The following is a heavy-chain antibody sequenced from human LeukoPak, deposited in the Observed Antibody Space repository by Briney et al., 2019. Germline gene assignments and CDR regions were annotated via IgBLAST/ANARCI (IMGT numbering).Heavy chain of an antibody. CDR2: INHSGST. Sequence: PSETLSLTCAVYGGSFSGYYWSWIRQPPGKGLEWIGEINHSGSTNYNPSLKSRVTISVDTSKNRFSLKLSSVTAADTAVYYCARGSQINTAMVYLGYWGREPWSPSPQ. CDR3: ARGSQINTAMVYLGY. CDR1: GGSFSGYY. V-gene: IGHV4-34*01. D-gene: IGHD5-18*01. J-gene: IGHJ4*02.